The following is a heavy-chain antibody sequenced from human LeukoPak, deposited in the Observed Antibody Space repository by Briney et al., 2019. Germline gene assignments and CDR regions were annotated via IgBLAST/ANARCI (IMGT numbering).Heavy chain of an antibody. CDR1: GYTFTSYG. CDR3: VTGAPWD. J-gene: IGHJ4*02. CDR2: MNPKTGKA. D-gene: IGHD1-26*01. V-gene: IGHV1-8*02. Sequence: ASVKVSCKASGYTFTSYGIRWVRPASGQGLEWMGWMNPKTGKAGYAQKFQGRVTMTRNTSISTAYLELSSLRPEDTAIYYCVTGAPWDWGQGTLIAVS.